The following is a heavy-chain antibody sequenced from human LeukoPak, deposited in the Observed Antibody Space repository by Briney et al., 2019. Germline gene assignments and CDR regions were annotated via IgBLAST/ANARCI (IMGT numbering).Heavy chain of an antibody. CDR3: ARGSSYYDILTGYYT. CDR2: MNPNSGNT. V-gene: IGHV1-8*03. Sequence: EASVKVSCKAFGYTFTSYDINWVRQATGQGLEWMGWMNPNSGNTGYAQKFQGRVTITRNTSISTAYMELSSLRSEDTAVYYCARGSSYYDILTGYYTWGQGTLVTVSS. D-gene: IGHD3-9*01. J-gene: IGHJ4*02. CDR1: GYTFTSYD.